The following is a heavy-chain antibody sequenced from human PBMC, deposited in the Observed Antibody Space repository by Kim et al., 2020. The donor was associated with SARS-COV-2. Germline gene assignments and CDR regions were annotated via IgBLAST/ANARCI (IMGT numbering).Heavy chain of an antibody. J-gene: IGHJ3*02. V-gene: IGHV3-7*03. CDR2: IKQDGSEK. Sequence: GGSLRLSCAASGFTFSSYWMSWVRQAPGKGLEWVANIKQDGSEKYYVDSVKGRFTISRDNAKNSLYLQMNSLRAEDMAVYYCARDLDCSSTSCSIILDAVYIWGQGTMVTVSS. CDR3: ARDLDCSSTSCSIILDAVYI. D-gene: IGHD2-2*01. CDR1: GFTFSSYW.